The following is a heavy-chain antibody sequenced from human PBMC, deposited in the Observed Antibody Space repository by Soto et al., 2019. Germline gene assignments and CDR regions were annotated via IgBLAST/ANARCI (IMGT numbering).Heavy chain of an antibody. CDR1: GFTFSSYS. CDR2: ISSSSSYI. J-gene: IGHJ4*02. CDR3: VRGGSTLTRSLDY. V-gene: IGHV3-21*01. D-gene: IGHD4-4*01. Sequence: GGSLRLSCAASGFTFSSYSMNWVRQAPGKGLEWVSSISSSSSYIYYADSVKGRFTISRDNAKDSLFLEMNSLKAEDTAVYYCVRGGSTLTRSLDYWGQGTLVTVSS.